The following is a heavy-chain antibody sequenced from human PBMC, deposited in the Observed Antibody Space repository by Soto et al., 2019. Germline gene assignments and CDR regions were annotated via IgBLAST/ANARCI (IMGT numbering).Heavy chain of an antibody. Sequence: QVQLQESGPGLVKPSGTLSLTCAVSSGSISSSNWWSWVRQPPGKGLEWIGEIYHSGSTNYTPSLKSRVTISVDKSKNQFSLKLSSVTAADTAVYYCARDRKLGYCSGGSCPYYYYMDVWGKGTTVTVSS. CDR2: IYHSGST. V-gene: IGHV4-4*02. J-gene: IGHJ6*03. CDR3: ARDRKLGYCSGGSCPYYYYMDV. D-gene: IGHD2-15*01. CDR1: SGSISSSNW.